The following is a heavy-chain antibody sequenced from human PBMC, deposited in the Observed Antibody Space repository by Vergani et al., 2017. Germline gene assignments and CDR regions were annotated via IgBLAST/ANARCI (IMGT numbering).Heavy chain of an antibody. CDR3: ARDRPYSGGYLFDY. V-gene: IGHV3-30-3*01. CDR2: ISYDGSNN. Sequence: QVHLVESGGGVVQPGRSLRLSCAASGFTFSTYAMHWVRQAPGKGLQWVAVISYDGSNNYSADSVKGRFTISRDNSKNTLYLQMNSLRAEDTAVYYCARDRPYSGGYLFDYWGQGTLVTVSS. CDR1: GFTFSTYA. D-gene: IGHD1-26*01. J-gene: IGHJ4*02.